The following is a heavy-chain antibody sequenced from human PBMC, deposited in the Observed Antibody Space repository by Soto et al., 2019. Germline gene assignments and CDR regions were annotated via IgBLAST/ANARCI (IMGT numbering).Heavy chain of an antibody. J-gene: IGHJ4*02. Sequence: QVQLVQSGAEVKKPGASVKVSCKASVCTFSSYAISWVRQAPGQGLEWMGGIIPIFGTANYAQKFQGRVTSTADESTSTAYMELSSLRSEDTAVYYCAIDGYYYDSSGYYYYFDYWGQGTLVTVSS. CDR2: IIPIFGTA. CDR1: VCTFSSYA. V-gene: IGHV1-69*12. CDR3: AIDGYYYDSSGYYYYFDY. D-gene: IGHD3-22*01.